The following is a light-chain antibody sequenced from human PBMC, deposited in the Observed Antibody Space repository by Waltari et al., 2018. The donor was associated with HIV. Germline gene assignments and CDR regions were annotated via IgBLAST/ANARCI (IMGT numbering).Light chain of an antibody. J-gene: IGKJ1*01. CDR2: AAS. Sequence: DIQMTQSPSSLSASVGDRVTITCRASQSISSYLNWYQQKPGKAPKLLIYAASSLQSGVPSRFSGSGCGTDLTLTISSLQPEDFATYYCPQSYSTPRTFGQGTKVEIK. CDR1: QSISSY. CDR3: PQSYSTPRT. V-gene: IGKV1-39*01.